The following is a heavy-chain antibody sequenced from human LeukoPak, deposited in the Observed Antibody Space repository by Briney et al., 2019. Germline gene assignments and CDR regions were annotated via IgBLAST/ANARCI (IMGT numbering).Heavy chain of an antibody. Sequence: SGGSLRLSCAASGFTFSSYAMSWVRQAPGKGLEWVSAISGSGGSTYYADSVKGRFTISRDNSKNTLYLQMNSLRAEDTAVYYCAKGTTIFGVVITLDYWGREPWSPSPQ. CDR3: AKGTTIFGVVITLDY. J-gene: IGHJ4*02. CDR1: GFTFSSYA. V-gene: IGHV3-23*01. CDR2: ISGSGGST. D-gene: IGHD3-3*01.